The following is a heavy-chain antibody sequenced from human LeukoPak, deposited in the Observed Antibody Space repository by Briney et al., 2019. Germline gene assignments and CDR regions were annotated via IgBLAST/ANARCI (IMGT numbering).Heavy chain of an antibody. D-gene: IGHD5-12*01. Sequence: GGSLRLSCAASGFTFSSYSMNWVRQAPGKGLEWVSSIGSSSSYIYYADSVKGRFTISRDNAKNSLYLQMNSLRAEDTAVYYCARRYSGYSGFDPWGQGTLVTVSS. V-gene: IGHV3-21*01. CDR3: ARRYSGYSGFDP. CDR1: GFTFSSYS. CDR2: IGSSSSYI. J-gene: IGHJ5*02.